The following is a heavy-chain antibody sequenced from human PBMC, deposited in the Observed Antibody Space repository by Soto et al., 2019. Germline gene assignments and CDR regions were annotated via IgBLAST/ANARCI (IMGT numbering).Heavy chain of an antibody. CDR1: GFAFSSFG. CDR2: ISGSGDST. V-gene: IGHV3-23*01. Sequence: PGGSLRLSCAASGFAFSSFGMSWVRQAPGKGLEWVSAISGSGDSTYYADSVKGRFTISRDNSKNILYLQMNSLRAEDTALYYCATYYDLDVWGQGTTVTVSS. CDR3: ATYYDLDV. J-gene: IGHJ6*02.